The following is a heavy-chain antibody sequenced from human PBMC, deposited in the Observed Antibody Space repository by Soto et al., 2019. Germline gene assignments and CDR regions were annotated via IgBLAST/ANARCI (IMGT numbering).Heavy chain of an antibody. CDR1: GDSFTSYW. V-gene: IGHV5-51*01. CDR3: TRAYDSSPLDY. CDR2: IYPGDSDT. D-gene: IGHD3-22*01. J-gene: IGHJ4*02. Sequence: GESLKISCKGSGDSFTSYWIGWVRQMPGKGLEWMGIIYPGDSDTRYSPSFQGQVTISADKSISIAYLQMNSLKTEDTALYCCTRAYDSSPLDYWGQGTRVTVSS.